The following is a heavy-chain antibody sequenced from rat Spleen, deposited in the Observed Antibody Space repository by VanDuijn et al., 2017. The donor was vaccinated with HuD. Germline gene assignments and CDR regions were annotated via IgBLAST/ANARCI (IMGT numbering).Heavy chain of an antibody. J-gene: IGHJ2*01. D-gene: IGHD1-12*02. Sequence: EVQLVESGGGLVQPGGSLKFSCAASGFTFSDYNMAWVRQAPKKGLEWVATIIYDGSRTYYRDSVKGRFTISRDNAKSTLYLQLDSLRSEDTATYYCATDTFYDGTYYPGGFDYWGQGVMVTVSS. CDR3: ATDTFYDGTYYPGGFDY. V-gene: IGHV5S10*01. CDR1: GFTFSDYN. CDR2: IIYDGSRT.